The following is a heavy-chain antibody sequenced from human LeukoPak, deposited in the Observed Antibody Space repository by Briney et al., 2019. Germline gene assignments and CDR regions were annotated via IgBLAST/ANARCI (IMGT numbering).Heavy chain of an antibody. D-gene: IGHD2/OR15-2a*01. CDR3: ARVVPYCSSTTCTGWFDP. J-gene: IGHJ5*02. Sequence: SETLSLTCTVSGGSISSYYWSWIRQPPGKGLEWIGYIYYSGSTNYNPSLKSRVTMSVDTSKNQFSLKLSSVTAADTAVYYCARVVPYCSSTTCTGWFDPWGQGTLVTVSS. CDR2: IYYSGST. CDR1: GGSISSYY. V-gene: IGHV4-59*12.